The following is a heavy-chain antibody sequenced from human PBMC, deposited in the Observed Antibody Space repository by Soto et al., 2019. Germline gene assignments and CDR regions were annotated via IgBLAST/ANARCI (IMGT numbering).Heavy chain of an antibody. CDR1: GFTFSSYA. CDR3: AKRGSGSYYDY. V-gene: IGHV3-23*01. J-gene: IGHJ4*02. D-gene: IGHD3-10*01. CDR2: ISGSGGST. Sequence: EVQLLESGGGLVQPGGSLRLSCAASGFTFSSYAMSWVRQAPGKGLERVSVISGSGGSTYYADSVKGLFTISRDNSKNTLYLQMNSLRAEDTAVYYCAKRGSGSYYDYWGQGTLVTVSS.